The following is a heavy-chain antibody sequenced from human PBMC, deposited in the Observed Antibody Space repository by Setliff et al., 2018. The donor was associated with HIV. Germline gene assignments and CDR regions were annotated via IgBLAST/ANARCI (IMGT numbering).Heavy chain of an antibody. CDR2: VSYSGST. CDR1: GDSISTGTYY. J-gene: IGHJ3*02. V-gene: IGHV4-39*07. D-gene: IGHD5-18*01. Sequence: SETLSLTCSVSGDSISTGTYYWGWIRQPPGKGLEWIGSVSYSGSTLYNPSLKSRVTISVDTSKNQFSLKLSSVTAADTAVYYCARGNRGYSYGTNDAFDIWGQGTMVTVS. CDR3: ARGNRGYSYGTNDAFDI.